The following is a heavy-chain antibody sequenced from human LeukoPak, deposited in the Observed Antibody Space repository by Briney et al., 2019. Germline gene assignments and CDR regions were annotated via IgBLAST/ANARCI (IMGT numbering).Heavy chain of an antibody. CDR3: ARELPGSYGELLAFDF. CDR2: IYPGDSDS. D-gene: IGHD1-26*01. V-gene: IGHV5-51*01. Sequence: PGESLKISCKGSGYNFYNSWLGWVRQRPGKGLEWMGIIYPGDSDSRYSPSFQGQVTMSVDKSINTAYLQWSSLKASDSAIYFCARELPGSYGELLAFDFWGPGTLVTVSS. J-gene: IGHJ4*02. CDR1: GYNFYNSW.